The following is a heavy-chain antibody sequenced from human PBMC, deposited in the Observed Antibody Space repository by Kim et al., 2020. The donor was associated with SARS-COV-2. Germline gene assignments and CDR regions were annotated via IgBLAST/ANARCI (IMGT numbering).Heavy chain of an antibody. V-gene: IGHV4-59*01. Sequence: SETLSLTCTVAGGSISDYYWNWIRQPPGEGLEWIAYIYHSGNSNYNHSLKSRVTISLDTSKNQFSLKLRSVTAVDTAVYYCAGYRNSWRYGMDVWGQGTTVTVSS. CDR2: IYHSGNS. CDR1: GGSISDYY. CDR3: AGYRNSWRYGMDV. D-gene: IGHD6-13*01. J-gene: IGHJ6*02.